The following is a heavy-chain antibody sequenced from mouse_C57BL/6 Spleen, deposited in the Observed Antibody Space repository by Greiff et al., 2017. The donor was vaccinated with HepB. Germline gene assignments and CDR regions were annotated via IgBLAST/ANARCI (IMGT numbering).Heavy chain of an antibody. J-gene: IGHJ4*01. CDR1: GFTFSSYA. CDR3: ATTVHYYAMDY. D-gene: IGHD1-1*01. V-gene: IGHV5-4*01. Sequence: EVQLVESGGGLVKPGGSLKLSCAASGFTFSSYAMSWVRQTPEKRLEWVATISDGGSYTYYPDNVKGRFTISRDNAKNNLYLQMSHLKSEDTAMYYCATTVHYYAMDYWGQGTSVTASS. CDR2: ISDGGSYT.